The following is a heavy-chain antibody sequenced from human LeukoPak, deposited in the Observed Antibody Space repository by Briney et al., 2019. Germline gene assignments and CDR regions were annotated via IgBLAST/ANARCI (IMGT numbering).Heavy chain of an antibody. CDR2: IYYRGST. CDR1: GGSITNTGYY. CDR3: VRDHTFFQIDY. J-gene: IGHJ4*02. V-gene: IGHV4-39*02. Sequence: SETLSLTCTVSGGSITNTGYYWGWVRQPPGEGLQWIGSIYYRGSTYYNPSLASRVTVSMDTSKNQFSLKLNSVTAADTALYYCVRDHTFFQIDYWGQGTLVTVSS.